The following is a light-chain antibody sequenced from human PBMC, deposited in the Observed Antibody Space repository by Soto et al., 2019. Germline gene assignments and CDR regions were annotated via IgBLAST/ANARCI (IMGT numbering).Light chain of an antibody. CDR1: ETINTW. J-gene: IGKJ4*01. Sequence: DIQMTQSPSSLSVSVGDRFTITCRASETINTWLAWYQQKPGKAPKILIYDASKLERGVPSRLSGSGSGAEFTLTISSLQPDDLATYYCQQYSSYPLTFGGGTKVE. V-gene: IGKV1-5*01. CDR2: DAS. CDR3: QQYSSYPLT.